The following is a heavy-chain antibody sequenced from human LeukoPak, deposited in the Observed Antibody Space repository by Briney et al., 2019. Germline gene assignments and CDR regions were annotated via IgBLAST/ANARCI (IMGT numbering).Heavy chain of an antibody. D-gene: IGHD3-3*01. V-gene: IGHV4-61*02. CDR1: GGSMSTGLYY. J-gene: IGHJ5*02. CDR3: ARGQYDFWSGYDVNWFDP. CDR2: IYPSGNT. Sequence: RASETLSLTCAVSGGSMSTGLYYWNWIRQPAGKGLEWIGRIYPSGNTNYNPSLESRVTISVDTAKNQFSLKLISVTAADTALYYCARGQYDFWSGYDVNWFDPWGQGTLVTVCS.